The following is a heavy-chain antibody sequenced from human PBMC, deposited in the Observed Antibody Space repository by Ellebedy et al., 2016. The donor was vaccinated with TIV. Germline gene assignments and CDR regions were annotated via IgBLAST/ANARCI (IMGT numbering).Heavy chain of an antibody. J-gene: IGHJ3*02. CDR3: ARDGGESDYVWGNYRYDAFDI. V-gene: IGHV3-30*02. CDR1: GFDFNTYG. Sequence: GESLKISCAASGFDFNTYGMHWVRQAPGKGLEWVTFIRSYGSDGYYADSVKGRFTISRDNPKNTLYLQMNSLRAEDTAVYHCARDGGESDYVWGNYRYDAFDIWGQGTMVTVSS. CDR2: IRSYGSDG. D-gene: IGHD3-16*02.